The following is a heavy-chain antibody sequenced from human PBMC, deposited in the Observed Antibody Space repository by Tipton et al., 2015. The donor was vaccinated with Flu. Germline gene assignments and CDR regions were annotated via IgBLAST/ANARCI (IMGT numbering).Heavy chain of an antibody. CDR3: VGGCHHYDISASLASDI. CDR1: GFTFSGYW. V-gene: IGHV3-74*01. Sequence: SLRLSCAASGFTFSGYWMNWVRQGPGRGLVWVSRTNSDGSTRDYADSVKGRFTITRDNAKNTVYLQMDSLRAEDTAVYYCVGGCHHYDISASLASDIWGQGTMVTVSS. J-gene: IGHJ3*02. D-gene: IGHD3-22*01. CDR2: TNSDGSTR.